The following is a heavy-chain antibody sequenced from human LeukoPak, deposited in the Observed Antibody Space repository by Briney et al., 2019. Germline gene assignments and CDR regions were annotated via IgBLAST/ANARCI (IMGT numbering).Heavy chain of an antibody. Sequence: PGGSLRLSCAASGFTFSSYAMSWVRQAPGKGQECVSGISGSGGSTYYADSVKGRFTISRDNSKNTLFLQMNSLRAEDTAVYYCAKFYGTYYYYMDVWGKGTTVTVSS. D-gene: IGHD4-17*01. CDR1: GFTFSSYA. V-gene: IGHV3-23*01. CDR2: ISGSGGST. CDR3: AKFYGTYYYYMDV. J-gene: IGHJ6*03.